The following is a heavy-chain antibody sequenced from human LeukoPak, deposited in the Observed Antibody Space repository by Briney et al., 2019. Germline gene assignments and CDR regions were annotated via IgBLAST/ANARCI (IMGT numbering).Heavy chain of an antibody. D-gene: IGHD2-2*01. CDR1: LGTFSSYA. CDR3: ARESCSSTSCYVEDYYYYGRDV. J-gene: IGHJ6*04. Sequence: SSVKVSCKTSLGTFSSYAISWVRQAPGQGVGWMGGIIPLFGTANYVQKIQGRGTITADEYTSTAYMALSSLRSEDTAVYYCARESCSSTSCYVEDYYYYGRDVWGKGTTLTVSS. CDR2: IIPLFGTA. V-gene: IGHV1-69*01.